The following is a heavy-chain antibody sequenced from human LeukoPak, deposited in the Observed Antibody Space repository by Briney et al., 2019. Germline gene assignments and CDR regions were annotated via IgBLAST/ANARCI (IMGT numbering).Heavy chain of an antibody. V-gene: IGHV3-48*03. D-gene: IGHD4-23*01. Sequence: GSLRLSCAASGFTFSSYEMNWVRQAPGKGLEWVSYISSSGSTIYYADSVKGRFTISRDNAKNSLYLQMNSLRAEDTAVYYCARDSGRNYRGAFDIWGQGTMVTVSS. CDR3: ARDSGRNYRGAFDI. J-gene: IGHJ3*02. CDR1: GFTFSSYE. CDR2: ISSSGSTI.